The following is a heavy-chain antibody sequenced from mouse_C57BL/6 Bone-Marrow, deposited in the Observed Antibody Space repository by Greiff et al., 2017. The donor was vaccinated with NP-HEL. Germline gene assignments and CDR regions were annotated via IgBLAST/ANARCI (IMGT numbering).Heavy chain of an antibody. CDR2: IDPEDGET. Sequence: VQLKQSGAELVKPGASVKLSCTASGFNIKDYYMHWVKQRTEQGLEWIGRIDPEDGETKYAPKFQGKATLTADTSSNTADLQLSSLTSEDTAVYYCAGSLGYFYYWGQGTTLTVSS. J-gene: IGHJ2*01. CDR1: GFNIKDYY. V-gene: IGHV14-2*01. CDR3: AGSLGYFYY. D-gene: IGHD4-1*01.